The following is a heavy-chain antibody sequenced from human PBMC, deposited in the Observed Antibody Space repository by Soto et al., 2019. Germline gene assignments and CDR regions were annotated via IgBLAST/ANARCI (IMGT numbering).Heavy chain of an antibody. Sequence: SVKVSCKASGGTFSSYAISWVRQAPGQGLEWMGGIIPIFDTANYAQKFQGRVTITADESTSTAYMELSSLRSEDTAVYYCAREIVVVVASYFDYWGQGTLVTVSS. CDR2: IIPIFDTA. D-gene: IGHD2-15*01. J-gene: IGHJ4*02. CDR3: AREIVVVVASYFDY. CDR1: GGTFSSYA. V-gene: IGHV1-69*13.